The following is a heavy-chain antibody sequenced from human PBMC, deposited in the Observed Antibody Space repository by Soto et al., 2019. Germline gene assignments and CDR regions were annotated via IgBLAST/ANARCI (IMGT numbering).Heavy chain of an antibody. CDR1: GFTFSSYA. J-gene: IGHJ4*02. CDR3: AKCDYYDTSGYSDY. D-gene: IGHD3-22*01. CDR2: ISGSGGST. V-gene: IGHV3-23*01. Sequence: EVQLLESGGDLVQPGGSLRLACTASGFTFSSYAMNWVRQAPGKGLGWVSVISGSGGSTYYADSVKGRFTISRDNSKNTLYLQMNSLSAGDTAVYYCAKCDYYDTSGYSDYWGRGTLVTVSS.